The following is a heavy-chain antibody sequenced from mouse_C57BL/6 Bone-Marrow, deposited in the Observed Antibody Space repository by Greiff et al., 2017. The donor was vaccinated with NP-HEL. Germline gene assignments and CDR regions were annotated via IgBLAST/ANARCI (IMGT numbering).Heavy chain of an antibody. Sequence: QVQLKQSGAELVRPGASVKLSCKASGYTFTDYYINWVKQRPGQGLEWIARIYPGSGNTYYNEKFKGKATLTAEKSSSTAYMQLSSLTSEDSAVYFCARSLRYYAMDYWGQGTSVTVSS. D-gene: IGHD6-5*01. CDR3: ARSLRYYAMDY. CDR2: IYPGSGNT. CDR1: GYTFTDYY. J-gene: IGHJ4*01. V-gene: IGHV1-76*01.